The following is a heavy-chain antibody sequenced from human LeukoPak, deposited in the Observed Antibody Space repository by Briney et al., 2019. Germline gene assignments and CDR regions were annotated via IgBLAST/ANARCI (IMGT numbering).Heavy chain of an antibody. V-gene: IGHV1-46*01. D-gene: IGHD1-26*01. CDR2: INPTGGST. J-gene: IGHJ5*02. Sequence: GASVKVSCTASGYTFTSYAMNWVRQAPGQGLEWMGLINPTGGSTGYAQKFQGRVTMTRDMSTSTDYMELSSLRYEDTAIYYCARDNSVGDNAWWFDPWGQGTLVTVSS. CDR3: ARDNSVGDNAWWFDP. CDR1: GYTFTSYA.